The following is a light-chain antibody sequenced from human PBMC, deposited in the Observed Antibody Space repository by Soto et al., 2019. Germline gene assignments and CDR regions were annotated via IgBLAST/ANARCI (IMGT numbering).Light chain of an antibody. CDR1: QSNSSW. V-gene: IGKV1-5*01. CDR2: DAS. CDR3: QQYNSYTWT. Sequence: DIQMTQSPSTLSASVGDRVTITCRASQSNSSWLAWYQQIPGKAPKLLIYDASSLESGVPSRFSGSGSGTEFTLTISSLQPDDFATYYCQQYNSYTWTFGQGTKVDIK. J-gene: IGKJ1*01.